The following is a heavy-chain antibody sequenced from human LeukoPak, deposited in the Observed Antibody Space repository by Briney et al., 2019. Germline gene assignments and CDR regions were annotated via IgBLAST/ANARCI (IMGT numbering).Heavy chain of an antibody. CDR1: GGSISSYY. V-gene: IGHV4-4*07. J-gene: IGHJ3*02. CDR2: IYTSGST. D-gene: IGHD3-10*01. CDR3: ASRLLWFRDNAFDI. Sequence: PSETLSLTCTVSGGSISSYYWSWIRQPAGKGLEWIGRIYTSGSTNYNPSLKSRVTMSVDTSKNQFSLKLSSVTAADAAVYYCASRLLWFRDNAFDIWGQGTMVTVSS.